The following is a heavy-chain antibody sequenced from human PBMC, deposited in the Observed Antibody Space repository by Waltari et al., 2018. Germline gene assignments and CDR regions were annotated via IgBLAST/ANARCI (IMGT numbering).Heavy chain of an antibody. J-gene: IGHJ5*02. V-gene: IGHV1-8*01. CDR2: MNPNSGYA. Sequence: QVQLVQSGAEVKKPGASVKVSCKASGYTFTSYNIHWVRQATGQGPEWMGCMNPNSGYAGYAQKFQGRVTMTRNTAISTAYMELSSLRSDDTAVYYCARMDSYDSSGYNPNWFDPWGQGTLVTVSS. CDR1: GYTFTSYN. CDR3: ARMDSYDSSGYNPNWFDP. D-gene: IGHD3-22*01.